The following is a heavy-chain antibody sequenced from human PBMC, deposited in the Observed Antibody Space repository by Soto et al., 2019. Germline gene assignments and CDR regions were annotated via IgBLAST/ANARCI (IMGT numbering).Heavy chain of an antibody. CDR1: GFNFSSYA. J-gene: IGHJ4*02. CDR2: ISGYGSST. D-gene: IGHD4-17*01. Sequence: GGSLRLSCAASGFNFSSYAMSWVRQAPGEGLEWVSAISGYGSSTYYTDSVKGRFTISRDNSKNTLSLQMNSLRAEDTAVYYCAKDLLTTLTTGVDYWGQGTLVTVSS. CDR3: AKDLLTTLTTGVDY. V-gene: IGHV3-23*01.